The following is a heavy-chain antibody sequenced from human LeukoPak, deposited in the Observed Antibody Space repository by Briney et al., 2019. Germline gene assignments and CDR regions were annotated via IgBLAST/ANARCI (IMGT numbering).Heavy chain of an antibody. CDR3: ARFGYYDSSGYSFDY. CDR2: IYRSGST. Sequence: SQTLSLTCAVSGGSISSGGYSWSWIRQPPGKGLEWIGYIYRSGSTYYNPSLKSRVTISVDRSKNQFSLKLSSVTAADTAVYYCARFGYYDSSGYSFDYWGQGTLVTVSS. V-gene: IGHV4-30-2*01. CDR1: GGSISSGGYS. J-gene: IGHJ4*02. D-gene: IGHD3-22*01.